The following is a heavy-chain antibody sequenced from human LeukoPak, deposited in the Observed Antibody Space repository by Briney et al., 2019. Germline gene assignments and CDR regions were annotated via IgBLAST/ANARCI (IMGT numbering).Heavy chain of an antibody. V-gene: IGHV3-23*01. J-gene: IGHJ4*02. CDR2: ISGSGGTT. CDR3: AKVQEMSTILPPFHY. D-gene: IGHD5-24*01. Sequence: PGGSLRLSCAASEFTFSSYAMSWVRQAPGKGLEWVSAISGSGGTTYYADSVKGRFTISRDNSKNTLYLQMNSLRAADTALYYCAKVQEMSTILPPFHYWGQGTLVTVSS. CDR1: EFTFSSYA.